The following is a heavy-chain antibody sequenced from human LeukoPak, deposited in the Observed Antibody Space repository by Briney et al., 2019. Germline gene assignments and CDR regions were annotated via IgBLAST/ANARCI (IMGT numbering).Heavy chain of an antibody. CDR3: ARNDSSGYFDY. J-gene: IGHJ4*02. V-gene: IGHV4-38-2*01. CDR1: DYSLSSHDY. Sequence: SETLSLTCAVSDYSLSSHDYWGWIRQPPGKGLEWIGSVYHSGSTHYSPSLKSRVTISVDTSKNQFSLKLSSVTAADTAVYYCARNDSSGYFDYWGQGTLVTVSS. D-gene: IGHD3-22*01. CDR2: VYHSGST.